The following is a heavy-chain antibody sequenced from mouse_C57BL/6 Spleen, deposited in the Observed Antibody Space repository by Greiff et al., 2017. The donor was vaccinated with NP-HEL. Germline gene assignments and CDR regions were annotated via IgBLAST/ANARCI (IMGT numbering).Heavy chain of an antibody. CDR2: IDPETGGT. D-gene: IGHD5-1*01. V-gene: IGHV1-15*01. CDR1: GYTFTDYE. Sequence: QVQLQQSGAELVRPGASVTLSCKASGYTFTDYEMHWVKQTPVHGLEWIGAIDPETGGTAYKQKFKGKAILTADKSSSTAYMELRSLTSEDSAVYYCTTVPEDYWGQGTSVTVSS. J-gene: IGHJ4*01. CDR3: TTVPEDY.